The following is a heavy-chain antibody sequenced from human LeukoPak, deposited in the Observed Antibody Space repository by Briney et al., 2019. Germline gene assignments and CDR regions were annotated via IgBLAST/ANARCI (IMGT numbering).Heavy chain of an antibody. CDR1: GGSFSGYY. Sequence: SETLSLTCAVYGGSFSGYYWSWIRQPPGKGLEWIGEINHSGSTNYNPSLKSRVTISVDTSKNQFSLKLSSVTAADTAVYYCARVHRSPFYDSSGYYPDYWGQGTLVTASS. V-gene: IGHV4-34*01. J-gene: IGHJ4*02. CDR3: ARVHRSPFYDSSGYYPDY. D-gene: IGHD3-22*01. CDR2: INHSGST.